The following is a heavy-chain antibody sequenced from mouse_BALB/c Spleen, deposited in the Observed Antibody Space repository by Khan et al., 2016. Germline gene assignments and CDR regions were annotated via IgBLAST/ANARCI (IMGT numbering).Heavy chain of an antibody. CDR2: IYPYNGGT. V-gene: IGHV1S29*02. CDR3: ARSNDWYFDV. CDR1: GYTFTDYN. Sequence: VQLQQLGPDLVKPGASVKISCKASGYTFTDYNMHWVKQSHGKSLEWIGYIYPYNGGTGYNQKFKNKATLTVDNSSSTASMELRSLTSEDSAVYYCARSNDWYFDVWGAGTTVTVSS. J-gene: IGHJ1*01.